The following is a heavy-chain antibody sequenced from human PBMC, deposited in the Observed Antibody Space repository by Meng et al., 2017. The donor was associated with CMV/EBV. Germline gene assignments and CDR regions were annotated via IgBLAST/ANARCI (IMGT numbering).Heavy chain of an antibody. Sequence: QVQGVQSGAGVKKPGSSVKVACKASGGTFSSYAISWVRQAPGQGLEWMGGIIPIFGTANYAQKFQGRVTITADESTSTAYMELSSLRSEDTAVYYCAREGGIVVVPAAPGWFDPWGQGTLVTVSS. V-gene: IGHV1-69*12. CDR3: AREGGIVVVPAAPGWFDP. CDR2: IIPIFGTA. CDR1: GGTFSSYA. J-gene: IGHJ5*02. D-gene: IGHD2-2*01.